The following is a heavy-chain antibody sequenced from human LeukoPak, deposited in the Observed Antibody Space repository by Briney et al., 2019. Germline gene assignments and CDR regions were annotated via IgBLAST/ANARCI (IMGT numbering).Heavy chain of an antibody. Sequence: GGSLRLSCAASGFTFSSYAMYWVRQAPGKGLEWVAVISYDGSNEYYADSVKGRFTISRDNSKNTLYLQMSSLRAEDTAVYYCAKEFNRGLPDYWGQGTLVTVPS. V-gene: IGHV3-30*18. CDR1: GFTFSSYA. J-gene: IGHJ4*02. CDR3: AKEFNRGLPDY. CDR2: ISYDGSNE. D-gene: IGHD2-21*01.